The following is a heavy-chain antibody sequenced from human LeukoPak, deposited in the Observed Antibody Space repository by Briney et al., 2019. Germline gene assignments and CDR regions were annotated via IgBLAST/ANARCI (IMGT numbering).Heavy chain of an antibody. V-gene: IGHV4-34*01. CDR3: AREPAYYYDSSGPPANSDY. CDR1: GGSFSGYY. D-gene: IGHD3-22*01. Sequence: SETLSLTCAVYGGSFSGYYWSWIRQPPGKGLEWIREINHSGSTNYNPSLKSRVTISVDTSKNQFSLKLSSVTAADTAVYYCAREPAYYYDSSGPPANSDYWGQGTLVTVSS. CDR2: INHSGST. J-gene: IGHJ4*02.